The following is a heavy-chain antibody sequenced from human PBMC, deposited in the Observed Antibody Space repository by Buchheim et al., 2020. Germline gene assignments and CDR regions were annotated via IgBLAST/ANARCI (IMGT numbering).Heavy chain of an antibody. D-gene: IGHD3-3*01. CDR1: GFTFSSYG. CDR3: ALSDCWSGKTDY. J-gene: IGHJ4*02. CDR2: ISSSGSDI. Sequence: EVQLVESGGDLVQPGGSLRLSCAASGFTFSSYGMNWVRQAPGKGLEWISYISSSGSDIHHADSVKGRFTISRYNAKTSLSLQMNSLRAEDTAVYYCALSDCWSGKTDYWGQGTL. V-gene: IGHV3-48*03.